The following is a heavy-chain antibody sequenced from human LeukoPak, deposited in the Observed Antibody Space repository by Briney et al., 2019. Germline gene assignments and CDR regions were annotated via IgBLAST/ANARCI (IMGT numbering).Heavy chain of an antibody. CDR3: ARQIVGVSRGFDV. CDR1: GGSISSYY. J-gene: IGHJ3*01. D-gene: IGHD1-26*01. V-gene: IGHV4-59*08. Sequence: SETLSLTCTVSGGSISSYYWSWIRQPPGKGLEWIGYIYYSGSTNYNPSLKSRVTISVDTSKNQFSLKLSSVTAADTAVYYCARQIVGVSRGFDVWGQGTTVTVSS. CDR2: IYYSGST.